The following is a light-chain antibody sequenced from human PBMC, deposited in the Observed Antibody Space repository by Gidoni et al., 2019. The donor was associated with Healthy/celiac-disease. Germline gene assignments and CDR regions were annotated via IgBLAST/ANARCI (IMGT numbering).Light chain of an antibody. CDR3: QQYYSTLWT. J-gene: IGKJ1*01. CDR2: WAS. Sequence: DIVMTQSPDSLAVSLGERATINCKSSQSVLYSSNNKNYLAWYQQKPGKPPKLLIYWASTRESGVPDRFSGSGSGTDFTLTISSLQAEDVAVYYCQQYYSTLWTFGQXTKVEIK. CDR1: QSVLYSSNNKNY. V-gene: IGKV4-1*01.